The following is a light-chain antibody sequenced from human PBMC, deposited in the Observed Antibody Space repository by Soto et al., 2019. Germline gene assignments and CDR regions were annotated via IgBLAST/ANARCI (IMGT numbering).Light chain of an antibody. CDR1: QTVNNN. V-gene: IGKV3-15*01. Sequence: VMNMSPSALSVSPKERATLSCRASQTVNNNLAWYQEKPGQAPRLLIHGASTRATGCPARFSGSGSGSDFTLTISILQSEDFVFYYCQHSDHLPRTFGQGTKLDIK. CDR3: QHSDHLPRT. J-gene: IGKJ1*01. CDR2: GAS.